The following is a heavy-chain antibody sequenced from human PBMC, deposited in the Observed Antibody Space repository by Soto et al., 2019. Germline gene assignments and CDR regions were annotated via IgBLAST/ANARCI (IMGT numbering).Heavy chain of an antibody. CDR2: INHSGST. CDR1: GVSFSGYY. D-gene: IGHD3-10*01. CDR3: ARVGWFGELGNWFDP. V-gene: IGHV4-34*01. J-gene: IGHJ5*02. Sequence: PSETLSLTCAVYGVSFSGYYWSWIRQPPGKGLEWIGEINHSGSTNYNPSLKSRATISVDTSKNQFPLKLSSVTAAATAVYYCARVGWFGELGNWFDPWGQGTLVTVSS.